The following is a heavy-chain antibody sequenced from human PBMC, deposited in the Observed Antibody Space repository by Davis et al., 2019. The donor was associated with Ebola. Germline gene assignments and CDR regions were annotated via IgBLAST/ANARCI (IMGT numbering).Heavy chain of an antibody. V-gene: IGHV5-51*01. D-gene: IGHD1-20*01. CDR1: GYSFASYW. J-gene: IGHJ3*02. CDR3: ASLRRTITGMDDGFDI. CDR2: IYPGDSDT. Sequence: GESLKISCKGSGYSFASYWIGWVRQMPGKGLEWMGIIYPGDSDTRYSPSFQGQVSISADKSTKTAFLQWSSLKASDTGIYYCASLRRTITGMDDGFDIWGQGTMVTVSS.